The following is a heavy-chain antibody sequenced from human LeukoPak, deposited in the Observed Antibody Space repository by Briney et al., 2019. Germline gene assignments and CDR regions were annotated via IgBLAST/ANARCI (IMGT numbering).Heavy chain of an antibody. Sequence: SETLSLTCTVSGYSISSGYYWGWIRQPPGKGLEWIGSIYHSGSTYYNPSLKSRVTISVDTSKNQFSLKLSSVTAADTAVYYCARDSGYYYPDAFDIWGQGTMVTISS. J-gene: IGHJ3*02. CDR3: ARDSGYYYPDAFDI. CDR2: IYHSGST. V-gene: IGHV4-38-2*02. CDR1: GYSISSGYY. D-gene: IGHD3-22*01.